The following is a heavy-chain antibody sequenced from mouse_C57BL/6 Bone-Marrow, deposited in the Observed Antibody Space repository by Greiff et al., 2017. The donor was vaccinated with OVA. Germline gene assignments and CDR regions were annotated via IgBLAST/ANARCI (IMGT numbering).Heavy chain of an antibody. CDR2: MDPETGGT. Sequence: VQLQQSGAELVRPGASVPLSCKASGYTFTDYEMHWVKQTPVHGLEWIGAMDPETGGTASNQKFKGKAILTADKSSSTAYMELRSLTSEDSAVYYCTRKGDPYWYFDVWGTGTTVTVSS. CDR3: TRKGDPYWYFDV. V-gene: IGHV1-15*01. CDR1: GYTFTDYE. J-gene: IGHJ1*03.